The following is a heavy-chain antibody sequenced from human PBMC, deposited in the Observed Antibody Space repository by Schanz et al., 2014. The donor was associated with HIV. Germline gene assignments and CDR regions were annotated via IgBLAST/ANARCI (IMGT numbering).Heavy chain of an antibody. D-gene: IGHD3-3*01. CDR2: INHSGTT. CDR3: ARRTIFGPRRYYFDY. CDR1: AGSFSGYH. V-gene: IGHV4-34*01. J-gene: IGHJ4*02. Sequence: QVQLQQWGAGLLKPSETLSLTCAVYAGSFSGYHWSWIRQPPGKGLEWIGGINHSGTTNYNPSVNSRVTISLDTSKGQFSLRLTSVTAADTAIYYCARRTIFGPRRYYFDYWGQGTLITVSS.